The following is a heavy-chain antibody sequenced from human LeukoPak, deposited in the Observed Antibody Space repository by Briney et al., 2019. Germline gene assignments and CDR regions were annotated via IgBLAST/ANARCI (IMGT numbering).Heavy chain of an antibody. J-gene: IGHJ4*02. Sequence: RPSETLSLTCTVSGGSISSHHRSWIRQPPGKGLEWIGYIYYSGSTNYKPSLKSRVTISVDTSKNQFSLKLTSVTAADTAVYYCARHLDVAASGTFDYWGQGTLVTVSS. CDR2: IYYSGST. CDR1: GGSISSHH. CDR3: ARHLDVAASGTFDY. V-gene: IGHV4-59*08. D-gene: IGHD6-13*01.